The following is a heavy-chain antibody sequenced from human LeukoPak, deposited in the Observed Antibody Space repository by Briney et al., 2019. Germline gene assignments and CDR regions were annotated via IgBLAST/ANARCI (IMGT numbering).Heavy chain of an antibody. CDR3: ARVYRGYSYGQRGFDP. Sequence: SETLSLTCAVYGGPSRGYTWTGIRHPPGKGLKWMGKINHSGSTNYNPSLKSRVTISVDTSKNQFSLKLSSVTAADTAVYYCARVYRGYSYGQRGFDPWGQGTLVTVSS. D-gene: IGHD5-18*01. CDR2: INHSGST. CDR1: GGPSRGYT. V-gene: IGHV4-34*01. J-gene: IGHJ5*02.